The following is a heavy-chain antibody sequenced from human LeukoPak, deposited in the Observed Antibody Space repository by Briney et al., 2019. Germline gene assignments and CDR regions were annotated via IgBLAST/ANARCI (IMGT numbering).Heavy chain of an antibody. Sequence: LAGGSLRLSCAASGFTFSSCGMHWVRQAPGKGLEWVAVISYDGSNKYYADSVKGRFTISRDNSKNTLYLQMNSLRAEDAAVYYCAKEIRPNDYWGQGTLVTVSS. CDR1: GFTFSSCG. CDR3: AKEIRPNDY. J-gene: IGHJ4*02. CDR2: ISYDGSNK. D-gene: IGHD4-17*01. V-gene: IGHV3-30*18.